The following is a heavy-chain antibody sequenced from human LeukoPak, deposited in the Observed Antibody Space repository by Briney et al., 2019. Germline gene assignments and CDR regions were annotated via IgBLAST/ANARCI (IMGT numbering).Heavy chain of an antibody. CDR1: GISLSNYA. CDR3: ARDKVEYSGYRFDP. J-gene: IGHJ5*02. Sequence: HPGGSLRLSCVVPGISLSNYAMTWVRQAPGKGLEWVSYISERGGSTTYADSVKGRFTISRDNSKNTLYLQMNSLRAEDTAVYYCARDKVEYSGYRFDPWGQGTLVTVSS. CDR2: ISERGGST. D-gene: IGHD5-12*01. V-gene: IGHV3-23*01.